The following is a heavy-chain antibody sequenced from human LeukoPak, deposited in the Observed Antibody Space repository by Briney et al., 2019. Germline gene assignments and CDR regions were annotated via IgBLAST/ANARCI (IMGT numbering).Heavy chain of an antibody. V-gene: IGHV4-39*01. CDR2: IYYSGST. CDR3: ARREATSRRSTFDY. Sequence: SETLSLTCTVSGGSISGSIYYWGWVRQPPGKGLEWIANIYYSGSTYYNPSLRSRVTISVDTSRNQFSLKLSSVTAADTAVYYCARREATSRRSTFDYWGQGTLVTVSS. J-gene: IGHJ4*02. D-gene: IGHD2-2*01. CDR1: GGSISGSIYY.